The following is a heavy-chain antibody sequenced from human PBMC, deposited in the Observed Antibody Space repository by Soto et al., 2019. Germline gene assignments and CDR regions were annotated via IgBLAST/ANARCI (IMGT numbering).Heavy chain of an antibody. CDR2: INPSGGRT. J-gene: IGHJ4*02. D-gene: IGHD5-12*01. CDR1: RFTFRSYA. Sequence: EVQLLESGGGLVQPGGSLRLSCVASRFTFRSYAMSWVRQAPGKGLEWVSGINPSGGRTFYADSVRGRFTISRDNAKNTLYLQMNSLRVEDTAKYYCVKEWTPRRAFDYWGQGTPVTVSS. V-gene: IGHV3-23*01. CDR3: VKEWTPRRAFDY.